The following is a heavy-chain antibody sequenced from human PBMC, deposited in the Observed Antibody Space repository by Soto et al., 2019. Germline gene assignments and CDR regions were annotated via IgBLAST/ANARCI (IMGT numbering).Heavy chain of an antibody. CDR3: ARGWRTYGNY. CDR1: GYSFTSYY. Sequence: QVQLVQSGAEVKKPGASVKISCKASGYSFTSYYMHWVRQAPGQGLEWVGLINPTADSTSYAQKFQGRVTLTWDTSPSTVYMEVSSLRSEDTAMYYCARGWRTYGNYWGQGTLVTVSS. J-gene: IGHJ4*02. CDR2: INPTADST. D-gene: IGHD3-10*01. V-gene: IGHV1-46*01.